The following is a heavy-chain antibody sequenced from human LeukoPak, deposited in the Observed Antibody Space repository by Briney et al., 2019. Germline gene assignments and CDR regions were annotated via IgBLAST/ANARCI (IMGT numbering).Heavy chain of an antibody. CDR3: ARAPDSSGFHFYFDY. V-gene: IGHV4-30-4*08. J-gene: IGHJ4*02. CDR2: IYYSGST. Sequence: TLSLTCTVSGGSISSGDYYWSWIRQPPGKGLEWIGYIYYSGSTYYNPSLKSRVTMSVDTSKNQFSLKLSSVTAADTAVYYCARAPDSSGFHFYFDYWGQGTLVTVSS. CDR1: GGSISSGDYY. D-gene: IGHD3-22*01.